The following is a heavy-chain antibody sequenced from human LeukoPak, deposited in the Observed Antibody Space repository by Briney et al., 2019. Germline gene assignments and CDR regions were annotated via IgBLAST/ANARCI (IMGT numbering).Heavy chain of an antibody. CDR1: GFTFSDYY. CDR3: AEQASGYDSGFDY. CDR2: ISSSGSTI. J-gene: IGHJ4*02. D-gene: IGHD5-12*01. V-gene: IGHV3-11*04. Sequence: PGGSLRLSCAASGFTFSDYYTSWIRQAPGKGLEWVSYISSSGSTIYYADSVKGRFTISRDNAKNSLYLQMNSLRAEDTAVYYCAEQASGYDSGFDYWGQGTLVTVSS.